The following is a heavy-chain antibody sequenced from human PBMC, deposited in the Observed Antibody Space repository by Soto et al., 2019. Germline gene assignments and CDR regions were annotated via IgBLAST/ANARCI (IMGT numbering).Heavy chain of an antibody. V-gene: IGHV4-30-4*01. D-gene: IGHD2-2*01. CDR1: GGSISSGDYY. CDR3: ARDIVVVPAGRHYYYGMDV. J-gene: IGHJ6*02. Sequence: SETLSLTCTVSGGSISSGDYYWSWIRQPPGKGLEWIGYIYYSGSTYYNPSLKSRVTISVDTSKNQFSLKLSSVTAADTAVYYCARDIVVVPAGRHYYYGMDVWGQGTTVTVSS. CDR2: IYYSGST.